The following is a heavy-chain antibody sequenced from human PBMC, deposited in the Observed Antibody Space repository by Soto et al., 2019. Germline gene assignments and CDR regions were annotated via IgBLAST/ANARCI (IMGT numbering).Heavy chain of an antibody. Sequence: EVQLVESGRDLVKPGGSLRLSCAASGFTFNNAWMNWVRQAPGKGLEWVGRLKSKTDGGTIDYAAPVKGRFTISGDDSKNALFLQMNNLKIEDTAVYYCTTTEELRVFPYYFDYWGQGTLVTVSS. CDR2: LKSKTDGGTI. D-gene: IGHD3-10*01. CDR3: TTTEELRVFPYYFDY. V-gene: IGHV3-15*07. CDR1: GFTFNNAW. J-gene: IGHJ4*02.